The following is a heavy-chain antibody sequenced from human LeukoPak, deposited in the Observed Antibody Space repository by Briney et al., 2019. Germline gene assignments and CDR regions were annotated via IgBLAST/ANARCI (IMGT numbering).Heavy chain of an antibody. CDR3: ASRHSDGYFDY. J-gene: IGHJ4*02. D-gene: IGHD3-22*01. CDR2: LNWNGDTT. V-gene: IGHV3-20*04. Sequence: TGGSLRLSCAASGFTFDEYAMSWVRQLPGKGLKWVSGLNWNGDTTDYADSVRGRFTISRDNAKNSLYLQMNSLTAEDTAFYYCASRHSDGYFDYWGQGTLVTVSS. CDR1: GFTFDEYA.